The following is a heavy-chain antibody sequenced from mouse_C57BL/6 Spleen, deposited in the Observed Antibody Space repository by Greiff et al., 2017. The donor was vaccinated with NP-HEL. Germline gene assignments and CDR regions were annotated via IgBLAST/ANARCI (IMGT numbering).Heavy chain of an antibody. D-gene: IGHD1-1*01. CDR1: GYTFTSYW. CDR3: VYGSNPHWYFDV. V-gene: IGHV1-64*01. CDR2: IHPNSGST. Sequence: QVQLQQPGAELVKPGASVKLSCKASGYTFTSYWMHWVKQRPGQGLEWIGMIHPNSGSTNYNEKFKSKATLTVDKSSSTAFMQLSSLTSEDSAVYYCVYGSNPHWYFDVWGTGTTVTVSS. J-gene: IGHJ1*03.